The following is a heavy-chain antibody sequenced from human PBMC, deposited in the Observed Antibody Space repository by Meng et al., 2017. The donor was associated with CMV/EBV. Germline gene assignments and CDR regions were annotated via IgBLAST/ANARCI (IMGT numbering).Heavy chain of an antibody. Sequence: ASVKVSCKASGYTFTSYYMHWVRQAPGQGLEWMGIINPSGGSTSYAQKFQGRVTMTRDTSTSTVYMELSSLRSEDTAVYYCAREKANIEDYGDPYYYYGMDVWGQGNPGHRLL. V-gene: IGHV1-46*01. CDR3: AREKANIEDYGDPYYYYGMDV. J-gene: IGHJ6*02. CDR1: GYTFTSYY. CDR2: INPSGGST. D-gene: IGHD4-17*01.